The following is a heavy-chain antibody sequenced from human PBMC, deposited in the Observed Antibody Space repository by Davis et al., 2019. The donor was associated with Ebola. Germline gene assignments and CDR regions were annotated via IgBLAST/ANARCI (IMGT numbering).Heavy chain of an antibody. D-gene: IGHD1-14*01. CDR2: ISSSSSYI. J-gene: IGHJ4*02. V-gene: IGHV3-21*01. Sequence: PGGSLRLSCAASGFTFSSYSMNWVRHAPGKGLEWVSSISSSSSYIYYADSVKGRFTISRDNAKNSLYLQMNSLRAEDTAVYYCARDSLPTNYFDYWGQGTLVTVSS. CDR1: GFTFSSYS. CDR3: ARDSLPTNYFDY.